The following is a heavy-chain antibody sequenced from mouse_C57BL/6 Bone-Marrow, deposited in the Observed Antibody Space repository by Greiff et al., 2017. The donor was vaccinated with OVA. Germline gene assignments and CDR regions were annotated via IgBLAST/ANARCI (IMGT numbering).Heavy chain of an antibody. V-gene: IGHV1-5*01. J-gene: IGHJ4*01. D-gene: IGHD1-1*01. CDR1: GYTFTSYW. CDR3: TRVPIYYYGSRDAMDY. CDR2: IYPGNSDT. Sequence: EVKLQESGTVLARPGASVKMSCKTSGYTFTSYWMHWVKQRPGQGLEWIGAIYPGNSDTSYNQKFKGKAKLTAVTSASTAYMELSSLTNEDSAVYYCTRVPIYYYGSRDAMDYWGQGTSVTVSS.